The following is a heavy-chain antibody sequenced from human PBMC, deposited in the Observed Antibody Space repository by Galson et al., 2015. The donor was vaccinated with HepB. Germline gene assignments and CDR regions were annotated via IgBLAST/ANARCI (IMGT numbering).Heavy chain of an antibody. CDR3: ARAGSGYSFDY. CDR2: FYYSGKT. CDR1: GGSISGYY. Sequence: LSLTCAVSGGSISGYYWSWIRQPPGRGLEWIGYFYYSGKTNYNPSLERRVTISVDTSKNQLSLKVSSVTAADTAVYYCARAGSGYSFDYWGQGTLVTVSS. D-gene: IGHD3-22*01. V-gene: IGHV4-59*12. J-gene: IGHJ4*02.